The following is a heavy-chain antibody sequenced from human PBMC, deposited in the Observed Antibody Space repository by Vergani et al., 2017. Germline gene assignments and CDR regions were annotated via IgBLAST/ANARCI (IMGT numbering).Heavy chain of an antibody. CDR2: IYTSGST. CDR3: ARDGAVIWAAAGRNALDI. CDR1: GGSISSGSYY. D-gene: IGHD6-13*01. J-gene: IGHJ3*02. V-gene: IGHV4-61*02. Sequence: QVQLQESGPGLVKPSQTLSLTCTVSGGSISSGSYYWSWIRQPAGKGLEWIGRIYTSGSTNYNPSLKSRVTISVDTSKNQFSLKLSSVTAADTAVYYCARDGAVIWAAAGRNALDIWGQGTMVTVSS.